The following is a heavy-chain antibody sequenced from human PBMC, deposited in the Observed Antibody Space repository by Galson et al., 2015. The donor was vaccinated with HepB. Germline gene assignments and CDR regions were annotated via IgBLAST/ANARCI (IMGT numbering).Heavy chain of an antibody. CDR2: ISSGGGST. V-gene: IGHV3-23*01. CDR3: AKGLRLFPFDL. Sequence: SLRLSCAASGFTLSSYAMSWVRQAPEKGLEWVSSISSGGGSTYYADSVRGRFTISRDNSKNTMWLQMNSLRAEDTALYYCAKGLRLFPFDLWGQGTMVTVS. D-gene: IGHD2-15*01. CDR1: GFTLSSYA. J-gene: IGHJ3*01.